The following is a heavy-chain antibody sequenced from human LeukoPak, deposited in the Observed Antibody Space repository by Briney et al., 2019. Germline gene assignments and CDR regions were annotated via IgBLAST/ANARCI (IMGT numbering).Heavy chain of an antibody. D-gene: IGHD2-15*01. CDR1: GYTFTSYD. CDR3: ARRHGRCSDGICYYPDY. Sequence: ASVKVSCKASGYTFTSYDINWVRQATGQGLEWMGWMNPNSGKTGYAQKCQGRVTITRNSPLTTAYMELSSLRSEDTAVYYCARRHGRCSDGICYYPDYWGQGTLVTVSS. J-gene: IGHJ4*02. V-gene: IGHV1-8*01. CDR2: MNPNSGKT.